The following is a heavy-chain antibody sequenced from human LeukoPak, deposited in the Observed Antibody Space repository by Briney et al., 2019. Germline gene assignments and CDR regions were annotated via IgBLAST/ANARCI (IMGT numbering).Heavy chain of an antibody. D-gene: IGHD3-9*01. CDR1: GGSISSSSYY. V-gene: IGHV4-39*01. J-gene: IGHJ4*02. Sequence: PSETLSLTCTVSGGSISSSSYYWGWIRQPPGKGLEWIGSIYYSGSTYYNPSLKSRVTISVDTSKNQFSLKLSSVTAADTAVYYCARTNYDIFTGSPTFFDHWGQGTLVTVSS. CDR3: ARTNYDIFTGSPTFFDH. CDR2: IYYSGST.